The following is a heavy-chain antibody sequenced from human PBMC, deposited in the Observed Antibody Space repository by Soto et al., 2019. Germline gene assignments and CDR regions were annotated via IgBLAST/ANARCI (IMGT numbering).Heavy chain of an antibody. J-gene: IGHJ5*02. V-gene: IGHV4-31*03. CDR3: AREHGVPYNWFDP. CDR2: IYYSGST. D-gene: IGHD4-17*01. CDR1: GGSISSGGYY. Sequence: SETLSLTCTVSGGSISSGGYYWSWIRQHPGKGLEWIGYIYYSGSTYYNPSLKSRVTISVDTSKNQFSLKLSSVTAADTAVYYCAREHGVPYNWFDPWGPGTLVTVSS.